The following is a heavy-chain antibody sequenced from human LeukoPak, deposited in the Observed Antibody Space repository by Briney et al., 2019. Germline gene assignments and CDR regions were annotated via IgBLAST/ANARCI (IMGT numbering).Heavy chain of an antibody. CDR3: ARAPIAVAGKAGWFDP. V-gene: IGHV4-59*12. D-gene: IGHD6-19*01. CDR1: GGSISSCY. CDR2: IYYSGST. Sequence: SETLSLTCTVSGGSISSCYWSWIRQPPGKGLEWIGYIYYSGSTNYNPSLKRRVTISVDTSKNQFSLKLSSVTAADTAVYYCARAPIAVAGKAGWFDPWGQGTLVTVSS. J-gene: IGHJ5*02.